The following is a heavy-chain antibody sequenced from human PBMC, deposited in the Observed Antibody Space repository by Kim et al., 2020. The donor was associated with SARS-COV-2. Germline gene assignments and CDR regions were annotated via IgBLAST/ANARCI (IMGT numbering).Heavy chain of an antibody. D-gene: IGHD6-13*01. J-gene: IGHJ6*02. CDR1: GGSISSYY. CDR2: IYTSGST. Sequence: SETLSLTCTVSGGSISSYYWSWIRQPAGKGLEWIGRIYTSGSTNYNPSLKSRVTMSVDTSKNKFSLKLSSVTAADTAVYYCARDSPTAAAGTLYYGMDVWGQGTTVTVSS. V-gene: IGHV4-4*07. CDR3: ARDSPTAAAGTLYYGMDV.